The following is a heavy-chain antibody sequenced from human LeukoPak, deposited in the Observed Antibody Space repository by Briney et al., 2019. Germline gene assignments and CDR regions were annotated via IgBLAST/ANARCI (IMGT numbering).Heavy chain of an antibody. D-gene: IGHD3-10*01. V-gene: IGHV4-39*02. J-gene: IGHJ3*02. CDR3: AAVYVSETIPSSGAFDI. Sequence: SETLSLTCTVSGVSISRSTYHWGWIRQPPGRGLEWIGNIYYSGSTYYNPSLKSRVTISVDTSKNHFSLRLSSVTAADTAVYFCAAVYVSETIPSSGAFDIWGQGTMVTVS. CDR1: GVSISRSTYH. CDR2: IYYSGST.